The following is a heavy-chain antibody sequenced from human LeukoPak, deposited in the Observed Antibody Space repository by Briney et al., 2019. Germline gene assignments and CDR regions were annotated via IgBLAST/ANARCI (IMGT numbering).Heavy chain of an antibody. Sequence: GGSLRLSCAASGITVSSSFMSWVRQVPGKGLEWVSIIYAAGATYTADSVTGRFTISRDTSKNMLNLEMNSLRPEDTAVSFCARVGIYRPGSSYFDHWGQGTLVAVTS. CDR1: GITVSSSF. CDR3: ARVGIYRPGSSYFDH. V-gene: IGHV3-66*01. D-gene: IGHD3-10*01. CDR2: IYAAGAT. J-gene: IGHJ4*02.